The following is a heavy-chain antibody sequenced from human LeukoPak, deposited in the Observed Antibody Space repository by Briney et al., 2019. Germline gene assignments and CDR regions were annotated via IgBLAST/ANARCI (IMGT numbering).Heavy chain of an antibody. CDR2: ISDYNGNT. V-gene: IGHV1-18*01. CDR1: GYTFTSYG. CDR3: ARGASWPGLHYPFDY. Sequence: VASVKVSCKASGYTFTSYGISWVRQAPGQGLEWMGWISDYNGNTNYAQKLQGRVTMTTDTSTSTAYMELRSLRSDDTAVYYCARGASWPGLHYPFDYWGQGTLVTVSS. D-gene: IGHD1-26*01. J-gene: IGHJ4*02.